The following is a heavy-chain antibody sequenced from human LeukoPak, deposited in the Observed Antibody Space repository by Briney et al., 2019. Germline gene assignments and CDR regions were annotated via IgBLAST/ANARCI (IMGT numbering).Heavy chain of an antibody. V-gene: IGHV3-23*01. J-gene: IGHJ4*02. CDR2: ISGSGGST. D-gene: IGHD3-3*01. CDR3: AKDGGDIVDFWSGYYPN. CDR1: GFTFSSYA. Sequence: PGGSLRLSCAASGFTFSSYAMSWVRQAPGKGLEWVSAISGSGGSTYYADSVKGRFTISRDNSKNTLYLQMNSLRAEDTAVYYCAKDGGDIVDFWSGYYPNWGQGTLVTVSS.